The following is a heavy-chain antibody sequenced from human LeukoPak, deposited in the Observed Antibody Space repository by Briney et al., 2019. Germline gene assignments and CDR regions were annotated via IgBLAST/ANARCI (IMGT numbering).Heavy chain of an antibody. CDR1: GYTFTSYA. CDR2: ISAYNGNT. Sequence: ASVKVSCKASGYTFTSYAMNWVRQAPGQGLEWMGWISAYNGNTNYAQKLQGRVTMTTDTSTSTAYMELRSLRSDDTAVYYCAREDYYDSSGIPRYWGQGTLVTVSS. D-gene: IGHD3-22*01. CDR3: AREDYYDSSGIPRY. J-gene: IGHJ4*02. V-gene: IGHV1-18*01.